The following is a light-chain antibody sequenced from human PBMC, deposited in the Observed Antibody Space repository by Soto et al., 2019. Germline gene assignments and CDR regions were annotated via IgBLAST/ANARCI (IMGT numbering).Light chain of an antibody. CDR3: QQSCSTPRT. CDR1: QSISTY. V-gene: IGKV1-39*01. Sequence: DIEMTQSPSSLSASVGDRVTITCRASQSISTYLNWYQQKVGKAPRLLIYAASSLQRGVPSRFSGSGSGTDFTLTISSLEPEDFATYYCQQSCSTPRTFGQGTKLEIK. CDR2: AAS. J-gene: IGKJ2*02.